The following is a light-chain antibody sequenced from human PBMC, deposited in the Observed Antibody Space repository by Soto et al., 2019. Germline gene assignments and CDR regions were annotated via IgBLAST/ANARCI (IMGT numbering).Light chain of an antibody. CDR1: QSLLNSNGYNY. CDR2: LGS. CDR3: MQALKAHLK. J-gene: IGKJ1*01. V-gene: IGKV2-28*01. Sequence: DIVVTQSPLSLPATPGEPASISCRSSQSLLNSNGYNYLDWYLQKPGQSPQLLIYLGSNRASGVPDRFSGSGSGTDFTLKISRVEAEDVGLYYCMQALKAHLKFGKGPKGDI.